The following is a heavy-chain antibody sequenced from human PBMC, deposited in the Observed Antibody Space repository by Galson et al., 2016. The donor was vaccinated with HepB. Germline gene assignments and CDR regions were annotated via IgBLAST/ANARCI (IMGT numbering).Heavy chain of an antibody. J-gene: IGHJ3*02. CDR2: ISGSGGNI. V-gene: IGHV3-23*01. CDR3: AKALNWDYKLDAFDI. Sequence: SLRLSCAASGFTYSSYAMNWVRQAPGKGLAWVPSISGSGGNIYFADSVKGRFTISRDNSKNRLYLQMNSLRAEDTAVYYCAKALNWDYKLDAFDIWGQGTMVTVSS. CDR1: GFTYSSYA. D-gene: IGHD4-11*01.